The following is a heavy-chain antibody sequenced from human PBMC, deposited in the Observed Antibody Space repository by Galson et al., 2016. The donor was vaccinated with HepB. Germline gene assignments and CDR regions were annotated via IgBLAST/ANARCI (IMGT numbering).Heavy chain of an antibody. CDR2: ISGNRP. D-gene: IGHD6-19*01. V-gene: IGHV3-23*01. CDR1: GFSFSSYA. Sequence: SLRLSCAASGFSFSSYAMSWVRQAPGEGLEWVSAISGNRPEYADSEKGRFTISKDNSRNTVYLQLNSLRAEARAVYYCARANRYGTGWYGRNDYWGQGTLVTVS. CDR3: ARANRYGTGWYGRNDY. J-gene: IGHJ4*02.